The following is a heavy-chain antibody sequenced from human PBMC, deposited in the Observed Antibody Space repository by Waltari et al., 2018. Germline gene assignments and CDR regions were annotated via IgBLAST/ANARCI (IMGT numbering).Heavy chain of an antibody. CDR3: ARDWWTIPLGIDY. J-gene: IGHJ4*02. D-gene: IGHD2-15*01. V-gene: IGHV3-7*01. Sequence: EVQLVESGRGLVQPGGSLRPSCAASGFTFSSYWMSWVLQAPGKGLEWVANIKQDGSEKYYVDSVKGRFTISRDNAKNSLYLQMNSLRAEDTAVYYCARDWWTIPLGIDYWGQGTLVTVSS. CDR1: GFTFSSYW. CDR2: IKQDGSEK.